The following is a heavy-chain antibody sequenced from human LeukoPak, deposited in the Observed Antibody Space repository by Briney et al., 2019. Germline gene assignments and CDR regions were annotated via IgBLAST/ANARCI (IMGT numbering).Heavy chain of an antibody. D-gene: IGHD6-13*01. V-gene: IGHV4-39*07. CDR3: ARARYSSSLNRDY. CDR2: IYYSGST. CDR1: GGSISSSSYY. J-gene: IGHJ4*02. Sequence: SETLSLTCTVSGGSISSSSYYWGWIRQPPGKGLEWIGSIYYSGSTYYNPSLKSRVTISVDTSKNQFSLKLSSVTAADTAVYYCARARYSSSLNRDYWGQGTLVTVSS.